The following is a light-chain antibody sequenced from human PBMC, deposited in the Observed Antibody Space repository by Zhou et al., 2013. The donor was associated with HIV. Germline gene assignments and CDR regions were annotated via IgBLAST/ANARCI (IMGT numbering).Light chain of an antibody. CDR3: QQDGSSRT. CDR2: GAS. V-gene: IGKV3-20*01. J-gene: IGKJ1*01. Sequence: EIVLTQSPGTLSLSPGERATLSCRASQSVSSNYLAWYQQKPGQAPRLLIYGASSRATDIPDRFSGSGSGTDFTLTISRLEPEDFAVYFCQQDGSSRTFGQGTKVEIK. CDR1: QSVSSNY.